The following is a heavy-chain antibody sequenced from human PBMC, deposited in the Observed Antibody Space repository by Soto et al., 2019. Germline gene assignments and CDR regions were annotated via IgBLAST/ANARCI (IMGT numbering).Heavy chain of an antibody. CDR3: LKYAPRRNYYYYYYMDV. J-gene: IGHJ6*03. V-gene: IGHV3-9*01. CDR2: ISWNSGSI. Sequence: GGSLRLSCAASGFTFDDYAMHWVRQAPGKGLEWVSGISWNSGSIGYADYVKGRFTISRDNAKNSLYLQMNSLRAEDTALYYYLKYAPRRNYYYYYYMDVWGKGTTVTVSS. CDR1: GFTFDDYA.